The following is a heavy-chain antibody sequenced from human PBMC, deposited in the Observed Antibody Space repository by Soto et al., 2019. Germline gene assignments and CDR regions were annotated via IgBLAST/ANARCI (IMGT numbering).Heavy chain of an antibody. CDR1: GNTFSNYA. CDR2: ISGSGGST. V-gene: IGHV3-23*01. Sequence: EVQLLESGGGLVPPGGFLRLSCEASGNTFSNYAMTWVRQAPGKGLEWVSAISGSGGSTYYAGSVKGRFTISRDNSKNTLFLHMNSLRAEDTAIYYCAKAHASSLTASRPFDEWGQGTLVTVSS. CDR3: AKAHASSLTASRPFDE. D-gene: IGHD5-18*01. J-gene: IGHJ4*02.